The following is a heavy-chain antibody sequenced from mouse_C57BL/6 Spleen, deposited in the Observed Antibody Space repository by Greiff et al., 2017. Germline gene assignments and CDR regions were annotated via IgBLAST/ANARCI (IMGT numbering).Heavy chain of an antibody. V-gene: IGHV1-55*01. D-gene: IGHD3-3*01. CDR1: GYTFTSYC. CDR3: ARWGGRDYYAMDY. CDR2: IYPGSGST. Sequence: QVQLQQPGAELVKPGASVKMSCKASGYTFTSYCITWVKQRPGQGLEWIGDIYPGSGSTNYNEKFKSKATLTVDTSSSTAYMQLSSLTSEDSAVYYCARWGGRDYYAMDYWGQGTSVTVSS. J-gene: IGHJ4*01.